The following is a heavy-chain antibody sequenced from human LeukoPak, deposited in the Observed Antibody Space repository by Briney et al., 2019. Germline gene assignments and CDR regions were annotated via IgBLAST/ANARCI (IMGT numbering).Heavy chain of an antibody. D-gene: IGHD1-26*01. CDR1: GFTFSSYA. J-gene: IGHJ3*02. CDR2: ISGSGGST. V-gene: IGHV3-23*01. Sequence: GGSLRLSCAASGFTFSSYAMSWVRQAPGKGLEWVSAISGSGGSTYYADSVKGRFTISRDNSKNTLYLQMGSLRAEDMAVYYCARDQYSKWELLPNDAFDIWGQGTMVTVSS. CDR3: ARDQYSKWELLPNDAFDI.